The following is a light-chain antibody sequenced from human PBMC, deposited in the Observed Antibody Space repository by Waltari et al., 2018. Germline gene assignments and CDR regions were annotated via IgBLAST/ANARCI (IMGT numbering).Light chain of an antibody. CDR1: QSLLFSSNNKNY. CDR2: WAS. J-gene: IGKJ4*01. Sequence: IVMTQSPDSLAVSLGERATINCKSSQSLLFSSNNKNYLAWYQQKPGQPPKLLIYWASIRESGVPDRFSGSGSGTDFTLTISSLQAEDVAVYYCQQYDTTPLTFGGGTKVEIK. V-gene: IGKV4-1*01. CDR3: QQYDTTPLT.